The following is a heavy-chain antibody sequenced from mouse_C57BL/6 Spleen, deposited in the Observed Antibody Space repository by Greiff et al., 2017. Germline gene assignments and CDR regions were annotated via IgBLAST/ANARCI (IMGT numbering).Heavy chain of an antibody. CDR2: ISSGSSTI. V-gene: IGHV5-17*01. CDR1: GFTFSDYG. D-gene: IGHD1-1*01. CDR3: AGRGTTVVEGGFDD. Sequence: EVMLVESGGGLVKPGGSLKLSCAASGFTFSDYGMHWVRQAPEKGLEWVAYISSGSSTIYYADTVKGRFTISRDNAKNTLFLQRTSLRSEDAAMYYCAGRGTTVVEGGFDDWGQGTTLTVSS. J-gene: IGHJ2*01.